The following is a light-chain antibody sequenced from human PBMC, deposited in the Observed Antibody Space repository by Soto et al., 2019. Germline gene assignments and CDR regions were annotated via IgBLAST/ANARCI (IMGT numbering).Light chain of an antibody. CDR1: SSDVGGYNY. CDR3: GSYTSSSTLV. Sequence: QSALTQPASVSGSPGQSITISCTGTSSDVGGYNYVSWYQQHPGKAPKLMIYEVSNRPSGVSNRFSGSKSGNTASLTISGLQSVDEADYYCGSYTSSSTLVFGGGTKVTVL. CDR2: EVS. V-gene: IGLV2-14*01. J-gene: IGLJ3*02.